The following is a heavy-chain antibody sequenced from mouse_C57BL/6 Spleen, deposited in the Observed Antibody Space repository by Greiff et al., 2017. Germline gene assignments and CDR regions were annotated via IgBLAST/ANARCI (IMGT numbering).Heavy chain of an antibody. J-gene: IGHJ2*01. CDR3: TRGGGLFDD. Sequence: QVQLQQSGAELVRPRASVTLSCKASGYTFTDYEMHWVKQTPVHGLEWIGAIDPETGGTAYNQKFKGKAILTADKSSSTAYMELRSLTSEDSAVYYCTRGGGLFDDWGQGTTLTVSS. V-gene: IGHV1-15*01. CDR1: GYTFTDYE. CDR2: IDPETGGT.